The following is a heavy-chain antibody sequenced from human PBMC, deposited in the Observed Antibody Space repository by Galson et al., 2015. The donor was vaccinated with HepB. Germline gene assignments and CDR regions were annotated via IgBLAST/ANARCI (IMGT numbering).Heavy chain of an antibody. V-gene: IGHV4-34*01. CDR3: ARRYYYDSSGYYYSGRLSAFDI. D-gene: IGHD3-22*01. CDR2: INHGGST. Sequence: SETLSLTCAVYGGSFSGYYWSWIRQPPVKGLEWIGEINHGGSTNYNPSLKSRVTMSVGTSKIQFSLKLSSATAADTAVYFCARRYYYDSSGYYYSGRLSAFDIWGQGTMVTVAS. CDR1: GGSFSGYY. J-gene: IGHJ3*02.